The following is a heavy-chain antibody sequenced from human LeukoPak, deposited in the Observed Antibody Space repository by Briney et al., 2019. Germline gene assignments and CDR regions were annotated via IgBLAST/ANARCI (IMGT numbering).Heavy chain of an antibody. D-gene: IGHD6-19*01. V-gene: IGHV4-38-2*01. CDR1: AYSISSGYY. CDR3: ARSPYSSGWEGFDY. J-gene: IGHJ4*02. Sequence: SQTLSLTWAVSAYSISSGYYCCGSPQPPGKGLEWIGSIYHRGSTYYNPSLKSRVTISVDTSKNQFSLKLSSVTAADTAVYFCARSPYSSGWEGFDYWGQGTLVTVSS. CDR2: IYHRGST.